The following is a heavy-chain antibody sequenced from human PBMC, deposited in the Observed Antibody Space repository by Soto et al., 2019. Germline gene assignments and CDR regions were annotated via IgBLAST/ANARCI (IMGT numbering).Heavy chain of an antibody. CDR1: GDSVSRY. J-gene: IGHJ5*02. Sequence: PSETLSLTCTVSGDSVSRYWTWIRQPPGKGLEWVGLIYHSGSTNYNPSLKSRLTISQDTSKSQFSLKLRSVTAADTAIYYCAKEFHPWSQGTPVTVSS. CDR3: AKEFHP. V-gene: IGHV4-59*02. CDR2: IYHSGST.